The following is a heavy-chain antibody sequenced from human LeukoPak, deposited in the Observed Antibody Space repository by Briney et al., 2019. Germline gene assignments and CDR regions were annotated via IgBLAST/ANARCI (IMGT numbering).Heavy chain of an antibody. CDR3: ARMGYYYYMDV. J-gene: IGHJ6*03. CDR2: IGTAGDT. V-gene: IGHV3-13*01. CDR1: GFTFSSYD. D-gene: IGHD5-24*01. Sequence: AGGSLRLSCAASGFTFSSYDMHWVRQATGKGLEWVSAIGTAGDTYYPGSVKGRFTISRENAKNSLYLQMNSLRAGDTAVYYCARMGYYYYMDVWGKGTTVTVSS.